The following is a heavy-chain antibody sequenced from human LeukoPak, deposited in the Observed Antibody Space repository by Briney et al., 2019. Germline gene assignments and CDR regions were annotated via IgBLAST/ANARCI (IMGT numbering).Heavy chain of an antibody. CDR1: GGSISSYY. CDR3: TKSSDYSGTYFGI. J-gene: IGHJ3*02. CDR2: IHYSGST. Sequence: PSETLSLTCTVSGGSISSYYWSWVRQPPGKGLEWIGYIHYSGSTNYNSSLKSRVTISIDPSKNQFSLKLSSMTAADTAVYYCTKSSDYSGTYFGIWGQGTMVSVSS. D-gene: IGHD1-26*01. V-gene: IGHV4-59*01.